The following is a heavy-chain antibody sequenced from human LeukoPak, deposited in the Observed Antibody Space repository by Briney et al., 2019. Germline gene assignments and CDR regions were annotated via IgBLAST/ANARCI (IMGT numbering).Heavy chain of an antibody. CDR1: GGSISSYY. Sequence: SETLSLTCTVSGGSISSYYWSWIRQPPGKGLEWIGYIYYSGSTNYNPSLKSRVTISVDTSKNQFSLKLSSVTAADTAVYYCARGFSGYDGAFDIWGQGTMVTVS. J-gene: IGHJ3*02. CDR2: IYYSGST. D-gene: IGHD5-12*01. V-gene: IGHV4-59*01. CDR3: ARGFSGYDGAFDI.